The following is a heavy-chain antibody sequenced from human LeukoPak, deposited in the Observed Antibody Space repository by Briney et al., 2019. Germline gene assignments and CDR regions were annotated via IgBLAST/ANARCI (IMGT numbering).Heavy chain of an antibody. CDR2: MNPNSGNT. CDR1: GYTFTSYD. Sequence: ASVKVSCKASGYTFTSYDITRVRQATGQGLEWMGWMNPNSGNTGYAQKFQGRVTMTRNTSISTAYMELSSLRSEDTAVYYCARVGFSSSWSLQYYYYYYMDVWGKGTTVTVSS. J-gene: IGHJ6*03. CDR3: ARVGFSSSWSLQYYYYYYMDV. V-gene: IGHV1-8*01. D-gene: IGHD6-13*01.